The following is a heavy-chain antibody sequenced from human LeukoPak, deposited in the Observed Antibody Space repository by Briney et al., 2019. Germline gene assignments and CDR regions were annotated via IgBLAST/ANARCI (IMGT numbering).Heavy chain of an antibody. D-gene: IGHD3-10*01. V-gene: IGHV4-61*08. CDR2: VYYSGTT. J-gene: IGHJ5*02. Sequence: SETLSLTCTVSGGSISSGDYYWSWIRQPPGKGLEWIGYVYYSGTTSYNPSLKSRVTISVDTSKNQFSLKLTSVTAADTAVYFCARHGITTVRAVGWFDPWGQGTLVTVSS. CDR1: GGSISSGDYY. CDR3: ARHGITTVRAVGWFDP.